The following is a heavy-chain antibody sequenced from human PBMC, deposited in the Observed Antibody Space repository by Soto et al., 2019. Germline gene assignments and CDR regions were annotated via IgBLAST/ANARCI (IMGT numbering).Heavy chain of an antibody. Sequence: QVQLVESGGGVVQPGRSLRLSCTASGFTFSTYAMHWVRQAPGKGLEWVAVVSSDGGTKFYGDSVKGRFTISRDNSKNALSLQMNSLRGEDTAVYYCARDQKGEGSSDYWGQGTLVTVSS. V-gene: IGHV3-30-3*01. D-gene: IGHD2-15*01. CDR1: GFTFSTYA. CDR3: ARDQKGEGSSDY. J-gene: IGHJ4*02. CDR2: VSSDGGTK.